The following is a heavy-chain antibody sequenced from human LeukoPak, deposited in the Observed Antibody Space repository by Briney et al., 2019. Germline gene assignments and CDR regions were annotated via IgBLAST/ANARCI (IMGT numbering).Heavy chain of an antibody. CDR3: ARDLNWGAGALDI. Sequence: SGGSLRLSCAASGFAFSSYSLSWVRQAPGKGLEWVSSINVSPAYISYADSVKGRSTISRDNAKNSLYLQLNSLRAEDTAVYFCARDLNWGAGALDIWGQGTMVTVSS. V-gene: IGHV3-21*01. D-gene: IGHD7-27*01. CDR2: INVSPAYI. J-gene: IGHJ3*02. CDR1: GFAFSSYS.